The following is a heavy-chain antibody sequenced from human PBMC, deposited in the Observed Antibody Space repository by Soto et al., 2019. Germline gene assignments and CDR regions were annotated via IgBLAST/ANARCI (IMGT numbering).Heavy chain of an antibody. D-gene: IGHD5-12*01. CDR3: ARHHGPTTSENWFDP. CDR1: GSTFTYD. Sequence: GASVKVSCKASGSTFTYDISWVRQAPGQGLEWMGWISTYSGDTKYAQKFQGRVTMTTDTSTTTAYLELRSLRSDDTAVYYCARHHGPTTSENWFDPWGQGTLVTVSS. V-gene: IGHV1-18*01. J-gene: IGHJ5*02. CDR2: ISTYSGDT.